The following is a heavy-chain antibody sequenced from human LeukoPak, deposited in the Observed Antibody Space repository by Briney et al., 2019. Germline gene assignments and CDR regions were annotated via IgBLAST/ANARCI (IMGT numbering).Heavy chain of an antibody. CDR1: GDTFTSYG. J-gene: IGHJ5*02. CDR3: ARGGLNYYDSRGDYNWFDP. Sequence: ASVKVSCKASGDTFTSYGISWVRQAPGQGLEWMGGIIPYFGKANYAQKFQGRVTSTTDKSTSTAYMELSSLRSEDTAVYYCARGGLNYYDSRGDYNWFDPWGQGTLVTVSS. D-gene: IGHD3-22*01. CDR2: IIPYFGKA. V-gene: IGHV1-69*05.